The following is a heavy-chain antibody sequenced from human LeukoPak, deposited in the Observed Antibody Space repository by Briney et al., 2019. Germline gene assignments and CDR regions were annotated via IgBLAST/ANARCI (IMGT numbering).Heavy chain of an antibody. CDR3: ARENYYDSSGPQGGWFDP. CDR2: INSDGSST. Sequence: GGSLRLSCAASGFTFSSYWMHWVRQAPGKGLVWFSRINSDGSSTSYADSVKGRFTISRDNAKNTLYLQMNSLRAEDTAVYYCARENYYDSSGPQGGWFDPWGQGTLVTVSS. V-gene: IGHV3-74*01. D-gene: IGHD3-22*01. J-gene: IGHJ5*02. CDR1: GFTFSSYW.